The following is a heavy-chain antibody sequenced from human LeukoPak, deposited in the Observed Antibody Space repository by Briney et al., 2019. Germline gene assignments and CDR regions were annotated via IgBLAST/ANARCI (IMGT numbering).Heavy chain of an antibody. Sequence: PSETLSLTCTVSGGSTNSGAYFWSWIRQHPGKGLEWIGYIYYSGSTYYNPSLKGRVTISVDTSKNQFSLKLSSVTAADTAVYYCAREQIVGATSPDAFDIWGQGTMVTVSS. CDR1: GGSTNSGAYF. V-gene: IGHV4-31*03. J-gene: IGHJ3*02. D-gene: IGHD1-26*01. CDR2: IYYSGST. CDR3: AREQIVGATSPDAFDI.